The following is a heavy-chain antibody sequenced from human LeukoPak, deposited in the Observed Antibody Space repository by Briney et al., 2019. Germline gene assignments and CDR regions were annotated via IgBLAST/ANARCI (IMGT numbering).Heavy chain of an antibody. D-gene: IGHD5-18*01. Sequence: PSETLSLTCAVSGGSISSGGYSWSWIRQPPGKGLEWIGYIYHSGSTYYNPSLKSRVTISVDRSKNQFSLKLSSVTAADTAVYYCASGYSYGYAGGLDYWGKGTLVTVSS. J-gene: IGHJ4*02. CDR2: IYHSGST. CDR3: ASGYSYGYAGGLDY. V-gene: IGHV4-30-2*01. CDR1: GGSISSGGYS.